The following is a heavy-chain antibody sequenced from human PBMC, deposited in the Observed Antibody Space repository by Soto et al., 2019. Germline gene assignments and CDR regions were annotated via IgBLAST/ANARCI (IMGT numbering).Heavy chain of an antibody. CDR3: ARDEGIAARLSYYYYGMDV. CDR1: GYTFTGYY. D-gene: IGHD6-6*01. J-gene: IGHJ6*02. Sequence: GASVKVSCKASGYTFTGYYMHWVRQAPGQGLEWMGWINPNSGGTNYAQKFQGRVTMTRDTSISTAYMELSRLRSDDMAVYYCARDEGIAARLSYYYYGMDVWGQGTTVTVSS. V-gene: IGHV1-2*02. CDR2: INPNSGGT.